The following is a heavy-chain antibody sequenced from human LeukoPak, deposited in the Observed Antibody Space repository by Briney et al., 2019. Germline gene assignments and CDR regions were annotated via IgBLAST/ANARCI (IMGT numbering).Heavy chain of an antibody. CDR1: GGSISSYY. CDR2: IYTSGST. Sequence: SETLSLTSTVSGGSISSYYWSWIRQPAGKGLEWIGRIYTSGSTNYNPSLNSRVTMSVDTSKNQYSLKLSSVTAADTAVYYCARDTLEYSSSRASWYYYMDVWGKGTTVTVSS. V-gene: IGHV4-4*07. CDR3: ARDTLEYSSSRASWYYYMDV. J-gene: IGHJ6*03. D-gene: IGHD6-6*01.